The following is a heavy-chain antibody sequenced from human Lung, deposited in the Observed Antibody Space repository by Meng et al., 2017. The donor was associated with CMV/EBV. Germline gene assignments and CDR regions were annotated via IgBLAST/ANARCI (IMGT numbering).Heavy chain of an antibody. V-gene: IGHV4-34*01. Sequence: LXCAVYGGSFSGYYWSWIRQPPGKGLEWIGEINHSGSTNYNPSLKSRVTISVDTSKNQFSLKLSSVTAADTAVYYCARPGTYSSGWYAYWGQGTLVTVSS. J-gene: IGHJ4*02. CDR2: INHSGST. D-gene: IGHD6-19*01. CDR3: ARPGTYSSGWYAY. CDR1: GGSFSGYY.